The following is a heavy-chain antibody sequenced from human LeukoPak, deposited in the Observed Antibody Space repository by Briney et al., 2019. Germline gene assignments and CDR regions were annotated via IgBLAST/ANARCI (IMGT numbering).Heavy chain of an antibody. CDR2: IYYSGST. D-gene: IGHD2-21*01. Sequence: PSETLSLTCSVSGGSSSNYYWSWIRQPPGRGLEWIGYIYYSGSTNSNASLKSRVTIFVDPSKNQFSLRLSSVTAADTAVYYCARHGAVIGPAYWFDPWGQGTLVTVSS. J-gene: IGHJ5*02. CDR3: ARHGAVIGPAYWFDP. V-gene: IGHV4-59*08. CDR1: GGSSSNYY.